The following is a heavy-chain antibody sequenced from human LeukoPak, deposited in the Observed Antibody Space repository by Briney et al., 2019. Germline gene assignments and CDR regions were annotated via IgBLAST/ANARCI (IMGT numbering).Heavy chain of an antibody. CDR3: ASAEYSSSWYWS. V-gene: IGHV3-21*01. J-gene: IGHJ4*02. Sequence: PGGSLRLSCAASGFTFSSYSMNWVRQAPGKGLEWVSSISSSSSYIYYADSVKGRFTISRDNAKNSLYLQMNSLRAEDTAVYYCASAEYSSSWYWSWGQGTLVTVSS. D-gene: IGHD6-13*01. CDR1: GFTFSSYS. CDR2: ISSSSSYI.